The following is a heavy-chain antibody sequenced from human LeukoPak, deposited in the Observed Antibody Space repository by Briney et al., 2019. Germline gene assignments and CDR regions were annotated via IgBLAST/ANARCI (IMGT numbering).Heavy chain of an antibody. CDR2: ISWNSGSI. J-gene: IGHJ4*02. Sequence: GGSLRLSCAASGFTFSSYGMHWVRQAPGKGLEWVSGISWNSGSIGYADSVKGRFTISRDNAKNSLYLQMNSLRAEDTALYYCAKTHYYDSSGYYFDYWGQGTLVTVSS. CDR1: GFTFSSYG. V-gene: IGHV3-9*01. D-gene: IGHD3-22*01. CDR3: AKTHYYDSSGYYFDY.